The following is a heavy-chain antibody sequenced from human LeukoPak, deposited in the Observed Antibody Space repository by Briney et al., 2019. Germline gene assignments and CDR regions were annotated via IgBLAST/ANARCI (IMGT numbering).Heavy chain of an antibody. Sequence: SETLSLTCTVSGGSISSYYWSWIRQPPGKGLEWIGYIYYSGSTNYNPSLKSRVTISVDTSKNQFSLKLSSVTAAGTAVYYCARALRGYSYGPYWYFDLWGRGTLVTVSS. J-gene: IGHJ2*01. CDR1: GGSISSYY. CDR3: ARALRGYSYGPYWYFDL. D-gene: IGHD5-18*01. V-gene: IGHV4-59*01. CDR2: IYYSGST.